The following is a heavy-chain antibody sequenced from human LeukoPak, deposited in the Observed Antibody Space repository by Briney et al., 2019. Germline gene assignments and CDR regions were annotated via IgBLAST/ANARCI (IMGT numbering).Heavy chain of an antibody. V-gene: IGHV3-48*02. D-gene: IGHD6-19*01. Sequence: GGSLRLSCAASGFTFSIYSMSWVRQTPGKGLQWISYISTSTSATQYADSVKGRFTISRDNAKNSLYLQMNSLRDEDTAVYYCTTNPGWGYFDYWAQGTLVTVSS. CDR2: ISTSTSAT. CDR1: GFTFSIYS. CDR3: TTNPGWGYFDY. J-gene: IGHJ4*02.